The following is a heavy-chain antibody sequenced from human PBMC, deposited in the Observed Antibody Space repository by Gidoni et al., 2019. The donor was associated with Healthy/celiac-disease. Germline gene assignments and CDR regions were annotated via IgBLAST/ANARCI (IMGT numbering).Heavy chain of an antibody. V-gene: IGHV3-21*01. D-gene: IGHD2-15*01. CDR1: RFTCRRMT. Sequence: EVQLVESGGGLVKPGGSLRLYRAASRFTCRRMTRHWVRRAPVKGLEWVSSISSSRRYIYYANSVKGRFTISRDNAKNSLYLQMNSLRAEDTAVYYCARDGVGPVVAATGYYYYGMDVWGQGTTVTVSS. CDR3: ARDGVGPVVAATGYYYYGMDV. J-gene: IGHJ6*02. CDR2: ISSSRRYI.